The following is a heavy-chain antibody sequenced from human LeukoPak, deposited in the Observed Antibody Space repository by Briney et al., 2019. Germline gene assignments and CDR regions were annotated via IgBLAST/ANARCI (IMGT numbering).Heavy chain of an antibody. CDR3: AREEYSSGWYGFDY. CDR1: GGSVSSGSYY. D-gene: IGHD6-19*01. V-gene: IGHV4-61*01. Sequence: SETLSLTCTVSGGSVSSGSYYWSWIRQPPGKGLEGIGYIYYSGSTNYNPSLKSRVTISVDTSKNQFSLKLSSVTAADTAVYYCAREEYSSGWYGFDYWGQGTLVTVSS. J-gene: IGHJ4*02. CDR2: IYYSGST.